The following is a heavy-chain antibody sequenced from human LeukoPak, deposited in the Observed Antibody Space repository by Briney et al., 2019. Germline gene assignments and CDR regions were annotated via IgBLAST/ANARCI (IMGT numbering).Heavy chain of an antibody. D-gene: IGHD3-10*01. J-gene: IGHJ4*02. CDR2: INPNSGGT. CDR3: ARGVGTYYYGSGSYCNLDY. V-gene: IGHV1-2*06. Sequence: GASVKVSCKASGYTFTGYYMHWVRQAPGQGLEWMGRINPNSGGTNYAQKFQGRVTMTRDTSISTAYMKLSRLRSDDTAVYYCARGVGTYYYGSGSYCNLDYWGQGTLVTVSS. CDR1: GYTFTGYY.